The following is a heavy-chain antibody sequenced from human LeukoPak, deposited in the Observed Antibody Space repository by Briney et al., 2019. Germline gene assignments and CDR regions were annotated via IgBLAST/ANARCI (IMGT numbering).Heavy chain of an antibody. CDR2: MNPISGDT. CDR3: ARDSYYDSSSHTWFDP. Sequence: ASVKVSCKASGYTFTSYDVNWVRQATGQGLEWMGWMNPISGDTSYAQKFQGRVTMTRDTSTSTVYMELSSLRSEDTAVYYCARDSYYDSSSHTWFDPWGQGTLVTVSS. CDR1: GYTFTSYD. D-gene: IGHD3-22*01. V-gene: IGHV1-8*01. J-gene: IGHJ5*02.